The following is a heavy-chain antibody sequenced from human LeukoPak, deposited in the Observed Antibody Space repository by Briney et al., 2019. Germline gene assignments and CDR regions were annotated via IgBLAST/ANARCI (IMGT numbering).Heavy chain of an antibody. V-gene: IGHV3-30*02. CDR2: IRYDGNIK. Sequence: GGSLRLSCAASGFTFSSYGMHWVRQAPGKGLEWVAFIRYDGNIKYYADSVKGRFIISRDNSKNTLYLQMNSLRAEDTAVYYCAKDTVKVTTIRRVPHYMDVWGKGTTVTISS. J-gene: IGHJ6*03. CDR1: GFTFSSYG. D-gene: IGHD5-12*01. CDR3: AKDTVKVTTIRRVPHYMDV.